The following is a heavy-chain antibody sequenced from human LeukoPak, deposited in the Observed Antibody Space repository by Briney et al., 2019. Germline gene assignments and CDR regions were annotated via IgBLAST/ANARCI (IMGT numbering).Heavy chain of an antibody. Sequence: SGPTPVNPTQTLTLTCTFSGFSLSTSGMRVSWIRQPPGKALEWLARIDWDDDKFYSTSLKTRLTISKDTSKNQVVLTMTNMDPVDTATYYCARMMRHHWYFDLWGRGTLVTVSS. V-gene: IGHV2-70*04. J-gene: IGHJ2*01. CDR2: IDWDDDK. CDR3: ARMMRHHWYFDL. CDR1: GFSLSTSGMR.